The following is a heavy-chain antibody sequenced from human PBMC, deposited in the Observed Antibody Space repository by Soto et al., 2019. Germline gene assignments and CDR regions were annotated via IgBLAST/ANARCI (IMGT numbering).Heavy chain of an antibody. V-gene: IGHV3-23*01. CDR2: ISVSGGST. CDR1: GFTFRSYA. D-gene: IGHD4-17*01. J-gene: IGHJ4*02. Sequence: GGSLRLSCASSGFTFRSYAMSWVRQAPGKGLEWVSSISVSGGSTYYAGSVKGRFSISRDNSKNTLYVQMNSLRAEDTAVYYYAKDLMVTTLGYFHYWGQGTLVTVSS. CDR3: AKDLMVTTLGYFHY.